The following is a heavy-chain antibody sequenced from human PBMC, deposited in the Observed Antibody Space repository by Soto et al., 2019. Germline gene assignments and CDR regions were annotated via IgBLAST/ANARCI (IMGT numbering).Heavy chain of an antibody. CDR1: GFTFSSYW. CDR3: VRVDFGLGLDY. D-gene: IGHD1-26*01. Sequence: GGSLRLSCAASGFTFSSYWMSWVRQAPGKGLEWVANIKPGGSEKWYVDSVKGRFTISRDNAKSTLYLQMNSLRAEDTGVYYCVRVDFGLGLDYWGRGTVVTVSS. J-gene: IGHJ4*02. CDR2: IKPGGSEK. V-gene: IGHV3-7*02.